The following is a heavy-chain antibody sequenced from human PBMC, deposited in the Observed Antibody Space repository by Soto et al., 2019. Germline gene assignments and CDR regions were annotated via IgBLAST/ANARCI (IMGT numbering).Heavy chain of an antibody. Sequence: QVQLVESGGGVVQPGRYLRLSCAASGFTFSSYAMHWVRQAPGKGLEWVAVISYDGSKKYYEDSVKGRFTISRDNSKNSLYLQMNSLSAEDTSVYCSARPHYDFWSGLGYCCQGTLVTVSS. V-gene: IGHV3-30*04. CDR2: ISYDGSKK. CDR3: ARPHYDFWSGLGY. CDR1: GFTFSSYA. J-gene: IGHJ4*02. D-gene: IGHD3-3*01.